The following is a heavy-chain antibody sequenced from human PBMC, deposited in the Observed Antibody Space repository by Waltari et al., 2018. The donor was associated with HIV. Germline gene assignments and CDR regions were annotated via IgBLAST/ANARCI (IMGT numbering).Heavy chain of an antibody. J-gene: IGHJ4*02. V-gene: IGHV4-39*01. CDR3: ARTSHSSSSDY. Sequence: QLQLQESGPGLVKPSETLSLTCTVSGGSISSSSYYWGWIRQPPGKGLEGIGGIYYSWSTYYTPSLKSRVTISVDTSKNQFSLKLSSVTAADTAVYYCARTSHSSSSDYWGQGTLVTVSS. CDR1: GGSISSSSYY. D-gene: IGHD6-6*01. CDR2: IYYSWST.